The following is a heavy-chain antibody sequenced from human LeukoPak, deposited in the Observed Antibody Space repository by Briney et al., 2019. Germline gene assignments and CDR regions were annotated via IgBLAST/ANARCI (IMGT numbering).Heavy chain of an antibody. J-gene: IGHJ4*02. CDR1: GYTFTSYG. CDR2: ISAYNGNT. D-gene: IGHD3-22*01. CDR3: ARDISAMIVVEYYFDY. Sequence: ASVKVSCKASGYTFTSYGISWVRQAPGQGLEWMGWISAYNGNTNYAQKLQGRVTMTTDTSTSTAYMELRSLRSDDTAVYYRARDISAMIVVEYYFDYWGQGTLVTVSS. V-gene: IGHV1-18*01.